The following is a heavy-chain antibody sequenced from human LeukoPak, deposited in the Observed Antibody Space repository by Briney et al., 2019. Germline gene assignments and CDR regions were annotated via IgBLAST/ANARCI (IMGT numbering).Heavy chain of an antibody. CDR1: GFTFSSYW. Sequence: GGSLRLSCAASGFTFSSYWMSWVRQAPGKGLEWLSYISGSGSTIYYADSVKGRFTISRDNARNSFYLQMNSLRAEDTAVYYCATYIVGPTLDYWGQGTLVTVSS. CDR2: ISGSGSTI. D-gene: IGHD1-26*01. J-gene: IGHJ4*02. V-gene: IGHV3-48*04. CDR3: ATYIVGPTLDY.